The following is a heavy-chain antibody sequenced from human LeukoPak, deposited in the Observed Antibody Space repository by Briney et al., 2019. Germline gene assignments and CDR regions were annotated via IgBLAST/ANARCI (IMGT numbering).Heavy chain of an antibody. CDR3: ARGRTRLVPAAILGPYNWFDP. Sequence: SETLSLTCAVYGGSFSGYYWSWIRQPPGKGLEWIGEINHSGSTNYNPSLKSRVTISVDTSKNQFSLKLSSVTAADTAVYYCARGRTRLVPAAILGPYNWFDPWGQGTLVTVSS. CDR1: GGSFSGYY. D-gene: IGHD2-2*01. CDR2: INHSGST. J-gene: IGHJ5*02. V-gene: IGHV4-34*01.